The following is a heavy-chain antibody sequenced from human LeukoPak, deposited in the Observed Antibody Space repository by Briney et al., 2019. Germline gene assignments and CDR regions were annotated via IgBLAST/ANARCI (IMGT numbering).Heavy chain of an antibody. CDR3: ARDRGIAARYFDY. D-gene: IGHD6-6*01. Sequence: SETLSLTCTVSGDSVSSGNYYWSWIRQPPGKGLEWIGYFYYSGITNYSPSLKSRVTISVDTAKNQFSLKLSSVTAADTAVYYCARDRGIAARYFDYWGQGTLVTVSS. J-gene: IGHJ4*02. CDR1: GDSVSSGNYY. CDR2: FYYSGIT. V-gene: IGHV4-61*01.